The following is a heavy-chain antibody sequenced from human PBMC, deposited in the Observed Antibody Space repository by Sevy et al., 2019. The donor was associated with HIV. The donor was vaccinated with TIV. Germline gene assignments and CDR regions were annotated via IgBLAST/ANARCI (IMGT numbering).Heavy chain of an antibody. J-gene: IGHJ4*02. CDR1: GYTFTSYG. D-gene: IGHD3-3*01. CDR2: ISTYNGNT. Sequence: ASVKVSCKASGYTFTSYGITWVRQAPGQGLEWMGWISTYNGNTNYAQNLQGRVTMTTDTSTSTAYIELRSLRSDDTAVYFCSRGGEDFWRRVYYWGQRTLVTVSS. V-gene: IGHV1-18*01. CDR3: SRGGEDFWRRVYY.